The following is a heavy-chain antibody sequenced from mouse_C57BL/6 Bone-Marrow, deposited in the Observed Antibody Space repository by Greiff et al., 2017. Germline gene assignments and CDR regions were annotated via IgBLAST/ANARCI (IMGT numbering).Heavy chain of an antibody. D-gene: IGHD5-1-1*01. Sequence: EVQLQESEGGLVQPGSSMKLSCTASGFTFSDYYMAWVRQVPEKGLEWVANINYDGSSTYYLDSLKSRFIISRDNAKNILYLQMSSLKSEDTATYYCARERDTLDYWGQGTTLTVSS. CDR3: ARERDTLDY. CDR1: GFTFSDYY. V-gene: IGHV5-16*01. CDR2: INYDGSST. J-gene: IGHJ2*01.